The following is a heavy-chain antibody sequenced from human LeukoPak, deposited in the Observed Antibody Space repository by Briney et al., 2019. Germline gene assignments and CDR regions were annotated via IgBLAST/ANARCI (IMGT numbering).Heavy chain of an antibody. CDR2: IYYSGST. CDR3: ARDKEIAVAGL. V-gene: IGHV4-39*07. CDR1: GGSISSSSYY. Sequence: PSETLSLTCTVSGGSISSSSYYWGWIRQPPGKGLEWIGSIYYSGSTYYNPSLKSRVTISVDTSKNQFSLKLSSVTAADTAVYYCARDKEIAVAGLWGQGTLVTVSS. J-gene: IGHJ4*02. D-gene: IGHD6-19*01.